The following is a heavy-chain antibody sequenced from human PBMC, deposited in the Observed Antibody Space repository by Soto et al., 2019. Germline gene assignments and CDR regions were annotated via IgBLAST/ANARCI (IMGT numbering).Heavy chain of an antibody. CDR1: GFTFRSYW. J-gene: IGHJ6*01. V-gene: IGHV3-74*01. Sequence: EAQLVESGGGLSQPGGSLRLSCAASGFTFRSYWMHWVRQVPGKGLVWVSRIDSYGSETNYADSVKGRFTISRDNAKXXXXXXXXXXXXXXXXXXXXXXXXXXXGTHLYFYGLDAWGQGTTVTVSS. CDR2: IDSYGSET. CDR3: XXXXXXXGTHLYFYGLDA.